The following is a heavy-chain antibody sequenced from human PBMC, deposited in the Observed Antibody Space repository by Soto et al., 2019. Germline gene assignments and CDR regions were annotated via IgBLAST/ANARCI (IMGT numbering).Heavy chain of an antibody. CDR1: GYTFTSYD. Sequence: GASVKVSCKAPGYTFTSYDISWVRQAPGQGLEWMGWISAYNGNTNYAQKLQGRVTMTTDTSTSTAYMELRSLRSDDTAVYYCAFFSPAVYGDAFDFWGQGTLVTVSS. CDR3: AFFSPAVYGDAFDF. J-gene: IGHJ4*02. V-gene: IGHV1-18*01. D-gene: IGHD3-3*01. CDR2: ISAYNGNT.